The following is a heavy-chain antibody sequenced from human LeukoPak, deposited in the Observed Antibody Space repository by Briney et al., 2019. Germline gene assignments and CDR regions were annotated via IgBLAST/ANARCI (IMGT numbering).Heavy chain of an antibody. V-gene: IGHV4-61*01. D-gene: IGHD4-17*01. Sequence: PSETLSLTCTVSGGSVSSGSYYWSWIRQPPGKGLEWIGYIYYSGSTNYNPSLKSRLTISVDTSKNQFSLKLSSVTAADTVVYYCARAPLTTVNRGGMDVWGKGTTVTVSS. J-gene: IGHJ6*04. CDR1: GGSVSSGSYY. CDR2: IYYSGST. CDR3: ARAPLTTVNRGGMDV.